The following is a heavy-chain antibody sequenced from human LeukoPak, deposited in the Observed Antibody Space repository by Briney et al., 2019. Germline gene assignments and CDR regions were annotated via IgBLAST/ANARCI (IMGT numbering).Heavy chain of an antibody. CDR3: AKEDIGYSSSWYGFDY. CDR2: ISGSGGST. CDR1: GFTFSNYW. V-gene: IGHV3-23*01. J-gene: IGHJ4*02. D-gene: IGHD6-13*01. Sequence: GGSLRLSCAASGFTFSNYWMHWVRQASGKGLKWVSAISGSGGSTYYADSVKGRFTISRDNSKNTLYLQMNSLRAEDTAVYYCAKEDIGYSSSWYGFDYWGQGTLVTVSS.